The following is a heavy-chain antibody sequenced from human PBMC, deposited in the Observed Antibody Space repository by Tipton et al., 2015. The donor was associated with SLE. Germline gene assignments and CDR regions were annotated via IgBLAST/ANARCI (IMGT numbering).Heavy chain of an antibody. CDR1: GGSISSHY. D-gene: IGHD6-19*01. CDR3: ASRPIAVAGTSWVFDY. J-gene: IGHJ4*02. Sequence: TLSLTCTVSGGSISSHYWSWIRQPPGKGLEWIGDIYYSGSTNYNPSLKSRVTISVDTSKNQFSLKLSSVTAADTAVYYCASRPIAVAGTSWVFDYWGQGTLVTVSS. V-gene: IGHV4-59*11. CDR2: IYYSGST.